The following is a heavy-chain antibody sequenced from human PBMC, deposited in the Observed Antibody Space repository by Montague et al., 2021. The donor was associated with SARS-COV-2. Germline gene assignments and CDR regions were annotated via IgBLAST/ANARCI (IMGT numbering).Heavy chain of an antibody. V-gene: IGHV3-30*03. CDR1: GFTFSSYG. Sequence: SLRLSCAASGFTFSSYGMHWVRQAPGKGLEWVAVISYDGSNKYYADSVKGRFTISRDNSKNTLYLQMNSLRAEDTAVYYCATGLGVAGTFDAFGIWGQGTMVTASS. D-gene: IGHD6-19*01. CDR3: ATGLGVAGTFDAFGI. J-gene: IGHJ3*02. CDR2: ISYDGSNK.